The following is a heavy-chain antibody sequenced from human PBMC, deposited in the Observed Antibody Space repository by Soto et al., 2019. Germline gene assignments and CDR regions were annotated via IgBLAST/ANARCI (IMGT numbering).Heavy chain of an antibody. CDR1: GFTFSSYS. J-gene: IGHJ3*02. D-gene: IGHD2-2*01. Sequence: GGSLRLSCAASGFTFSSYSMNWVRQAPGKGLEWVSSISSSSSYIYYADSVKGRFTISRDNAKNSLYLQMNSLRAEDTAVYYCARDQYCSSTSCAFDIWGQGTMVTVSS. CDR2: ISSSSSYI. V-gene: IGHV3-21*01. CDR3: ARDQYCSSTSCAFDI.